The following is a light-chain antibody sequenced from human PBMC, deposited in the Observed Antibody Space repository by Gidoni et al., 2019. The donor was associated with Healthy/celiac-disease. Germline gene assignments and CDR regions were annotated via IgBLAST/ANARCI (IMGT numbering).Light chain of an antibody. Sequence: DIQMTQSPSTLSASVGDRVTITFRASQSISSWLAWYQQKPGKAPKLLIYDASSLESGVPSSFSGSGSGTEFTLTISSLQPDDFATYYCQQYNSYTWTFGQGTKVEIK. CDR3: QQYNSYTWT. CDR1: QSISSW. CDR2: DAS. J-gene: IGKJ1*01. V-gene: IGKV1-5*01.